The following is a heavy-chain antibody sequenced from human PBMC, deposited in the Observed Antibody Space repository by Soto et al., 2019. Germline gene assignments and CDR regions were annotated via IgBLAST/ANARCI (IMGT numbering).Heavy chain of an antibody. J-gene: IGHJ6*02. CDR1: GYTFTSYG. D-gene: IGHD4-17*01. V-gene: IGHV1-18*01. CDR2: ISAYNGNT. Sequence: ASVKVSCKASGYTFTSYGISWVRQAPGQGLEWMGWISAYNGNTNYARKLQGRVTMTTDTSTSTAYMELRSLRSDDTAVYYCARDTGHWYYYYGMDVWGQGTTVTVSS. CDR3: ARDTGHWYYYYGMDV.